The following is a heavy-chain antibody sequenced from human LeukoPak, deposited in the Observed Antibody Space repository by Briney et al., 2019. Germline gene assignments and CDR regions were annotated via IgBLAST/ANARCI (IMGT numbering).Heavy chain of an antibody. D-gene: IGHD3-22*01. CDR1: GSSISSGSYY. V-gene: IGHV4-61*02. CDR2: IYTSGST. Sequence: SETLSLTCTVSGSSISSGSYYWSWIRQPAGKGLEWIGRIYTSGSTNYNPSLKSRVTISVDTSKNQFSLKLSSVTAADTAVYYCARASFFRYYDSSGYYPYYFDYWGQGTLVTVSS. J-gene: IGHJ4*02. CDR3: ARASFFRYYDSSGYYPYYFDY.